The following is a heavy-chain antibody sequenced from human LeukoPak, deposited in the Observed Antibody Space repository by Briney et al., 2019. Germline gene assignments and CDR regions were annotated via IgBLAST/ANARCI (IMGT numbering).Heavy chain of an antibody. V-gene: IGHV4-4*02. D-gene: IGHD3-3*01. CDR2: VHLDGRT. CDR1: GGSVTSTNW. CDR3: AREGGFYRPLDY. Sequence: SETLSLTCGVSGGSVTSTNWWTWVRQPPGKGLEWIGEVHLDGRTNYNPSLKSRLTMSVDLSENHISLKLTSVTAADKAVYYCAREGGFYRPLDYSGQGTLVTVSS. J-gene: IGHJ4*02.